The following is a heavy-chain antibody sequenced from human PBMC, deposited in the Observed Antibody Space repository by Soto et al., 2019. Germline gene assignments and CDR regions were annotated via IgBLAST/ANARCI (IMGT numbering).Heavy chain of an antibody. D-gene: IGHD3-22*01. J-gene: IGHJ4*02. CDR3: ARGRDSSGYPAVFDY. CDR1: GGSISSGGYY. V-gene: IGHV4-31*03. CDR2: IYYSGST. Sequence: PSETLSLTCTVSGGSISSGGYYWSWIRHHPGKGLEWIGYIYYSGSTYYNPSLKSRVTISVDTSKNQFSLKLSSVTAADTAVYYCARGRDSSGYPAVFDYWGQGTLVTVSS.